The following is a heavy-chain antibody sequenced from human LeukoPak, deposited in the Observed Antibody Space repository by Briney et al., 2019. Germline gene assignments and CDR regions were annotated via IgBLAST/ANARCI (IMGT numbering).Heavy chain of an antibody. J-gene: IGHJ4*01. V-gene: IGHV3-15*01. D-gene: IGHD3-3*01. CDR1: GFSFTTAW. CDR3: TTGGLEFLPF. Sequence: GGSLRLSCAASGFSFTTAWISWVRQAPGKGLEWVGRIKRKSDGGTTDYAAPVKGRFTISRDDSKKMLFLQMSSLKTEDTAVYYCTTGGLEFLPFWGQGTLVTVSS. CDR2: IKRKSDGGTT.